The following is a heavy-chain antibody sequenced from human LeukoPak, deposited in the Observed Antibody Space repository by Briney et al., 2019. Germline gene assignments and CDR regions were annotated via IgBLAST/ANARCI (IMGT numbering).Heavy chain of an antibody. CDR2: IIPTLGIA. CDR3: AMIRNYSDEDVLLWV. CDR1: GGTFSIYA. D-gene: IGHD3-22*01. V-gene: IGHV1-69*04. J-gene: IGHJ4*02. Sequence: WASVEVSCKASGGTFSIYAFSWVRQAPGQGLEWMGRIIPTLGIANYAQKFQDRVTITADKSTSTAYMELSSLRSEDTAVFYCAMIRNYSDEDVLLWVWGQGTLVTVSS.